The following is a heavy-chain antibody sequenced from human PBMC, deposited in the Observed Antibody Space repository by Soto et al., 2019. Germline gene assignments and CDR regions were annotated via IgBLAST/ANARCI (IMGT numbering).Heavy chain of an antibody. Sequence: PSETLSLTCTVSGGSISSYYWSWIRQPPGKGLEWIGYIYYSGSTNYNPSLKSRVTISVDTSKSQFSLKLSSVTAADTAVYYCARVGSSWPFYGMDVWGQGTTVTVS. CDR3: ARVGSSWPFYGMDV. V-gene: IGHV4-59*01. D-gene: IGHD6-13*01. J-gene: IGHJ6*02. CDR1: GGSISSYY. CDR2: IYYSGST.